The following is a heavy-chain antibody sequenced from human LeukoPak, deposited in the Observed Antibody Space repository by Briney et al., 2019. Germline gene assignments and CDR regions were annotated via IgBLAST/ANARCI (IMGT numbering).Heavy chain of an antibody. CDR3: ARVPSSAWFDP. CDR2: ISSSSGYT. CDR1: GFIFSDYY. J-gene: IGHJ5*02. Sequence: GGSLRLSCAASGFIFSDYYMIWIRQAPGKGLEWVSYISSSSGYTNYADSVKGRFTLSRDNAKNSLYLQMNSLRPEDTAVYYCARVPSSAWFDPWGQGTLVTVSS. V-gene: IGHV3-11*05.